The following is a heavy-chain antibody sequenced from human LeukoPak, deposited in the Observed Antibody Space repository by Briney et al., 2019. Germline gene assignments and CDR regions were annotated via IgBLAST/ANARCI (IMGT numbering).Heavy chain of an antibody. CDR2: INPNSGGK. D-gene: IGHD3/OR15-3a*01. V-gene: IGHV1-2*02. CDR3: ARDRTWTYGMDV. CDR1: GYTFTGYY. J-gene: IGHJ6*02. Sequence: GASVKVSCKASGYTFTGYYMHWVQQAPGQGLEWMGWINPNSGGKNYAKKFQGRVTMTRDTSISTAYMELSRLRSDDTAVYYCARDRTWTYGMDVWGQGTTVTVSS.